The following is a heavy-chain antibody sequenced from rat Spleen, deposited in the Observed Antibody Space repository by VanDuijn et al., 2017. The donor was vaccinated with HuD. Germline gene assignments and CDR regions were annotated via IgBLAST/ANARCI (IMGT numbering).Heavy chain of an antibody. Sequence: EVQLVESGGGLVQPGGSLQVSCAASGFIFNNYDMAWVRQTPTKGLEWVASITNTGGSTFYPDSVKGRFTISRDNAKSTLYLQMNSLRSEDTATYYCARLRGEDWYFDFWGPGTMVTVSS. CDR1: GFIFNNYD. CDR2: ITNTGGST. CDR3: ARLRGEDWYFDF. J-gene: IGHJ1*01. V-gene: IGHV5-25*01.